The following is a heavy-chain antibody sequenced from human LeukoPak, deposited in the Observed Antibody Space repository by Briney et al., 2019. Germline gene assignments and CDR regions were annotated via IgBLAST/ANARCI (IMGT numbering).Heavy chain of an antibody. CDR1: GYTLTELS. J-gene: IGHJ4*02. V-gene: IGHV1-24*01. Sequence: ASVKVSCKVSGYTLTELSMHWVRQAPGKGLEWMGGSDPEDGETIYAQKFQGRDTMTEDTSTDTAYMELSSLRSEDTAVYYCATRYGSGNDYWGQGTLVTVSS. CDR2: SDPEDGET. CDR3: ATRYGSGNDY. D-gene: IGHD3-10*01.